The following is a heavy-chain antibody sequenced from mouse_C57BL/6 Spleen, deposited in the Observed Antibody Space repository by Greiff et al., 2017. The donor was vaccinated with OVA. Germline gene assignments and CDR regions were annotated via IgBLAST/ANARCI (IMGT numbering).Heavy chain of an antibody. CDR2: INPNNGGT. CDR1: GYTFTDYY. Sequence: EVQLQQSGPELVKPGASVKISCKASGYTFTDYYMNWVKQSHGKSLEWIGDINPNNGGTSYNQKFKGKATLTVDKSSSTAYMELRSLTSEDSAVYYCASAAQAVAWFAYWGQGTLVTVSA. V-gene: IGHV1-26*01. J-gene: IGHJ3*01. CDR3: ASAAQAVAWFAY. D-gene: IGHD3-2*02.